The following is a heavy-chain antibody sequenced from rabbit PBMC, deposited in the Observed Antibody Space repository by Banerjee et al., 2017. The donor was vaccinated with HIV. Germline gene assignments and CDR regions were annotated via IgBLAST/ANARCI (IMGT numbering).Heavy chain of an antibody. Sequence: QQLVESGGGLVKPGASLTLTCTASGFDFSSAYDMCWVRQAPGKGLEWIACIYAGSSGSTYYASWAKGRFTISKASSTTVTLQMTSLTAADTAAYFCARDFDFWGQGTLVTVS. CDR2: IYAGSSGST. CDR3: ARDFDF. V-gene: IGHV1S40*01. J-gene: IGHJ4*01. CDR1: GFDFSSAYD.